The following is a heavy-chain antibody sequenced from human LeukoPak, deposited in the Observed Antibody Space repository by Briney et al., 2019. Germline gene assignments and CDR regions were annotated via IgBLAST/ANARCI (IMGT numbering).Heavy chain of an antibody. D-gene: IGHD1-1*01. J-gene: IGHJ5*02. CDR2: IIPILGIA. CDR1: GGTFSSYT. Sequence: SVKVSCKASGGTFSSYTSSWVRQAPGQGLEWMGRIIPILGIANYAQKFQGRVTITADKSTSTAYMELSSLRSEDTAVYYCARETGVGEYNWFDPWGQGTLVTVSS. CDR3: ARETGVGEYNWFDP. V-gene: IGHV1-69*04.